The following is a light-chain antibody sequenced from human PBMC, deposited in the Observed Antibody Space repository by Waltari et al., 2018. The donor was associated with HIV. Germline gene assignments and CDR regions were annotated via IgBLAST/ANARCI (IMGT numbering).Light chain of an antibody. CDR2: GAS. CDR3: QQYGNSPDS. Sequence: EIVMTQSPATLSVSPGERATLSCRASQSVSSNLAWYQQKPGQAPRLLIYGASIRATGIPARFSGSGSGTDFTLTISRLEPEDFAVYYCQQYGNSPDSFGQGTKLEIK. J-gene: IGKJ2*03. CDR1: QSVSSN. V-gene: IGKV3D-15*02.